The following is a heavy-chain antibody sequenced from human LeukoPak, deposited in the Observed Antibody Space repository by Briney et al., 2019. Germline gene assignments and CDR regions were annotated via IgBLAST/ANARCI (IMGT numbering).Heavy chain of an antibody. CDR2: IIPIFGTA. D-gene: IGHD3-22*01. CDR3: AGHYYDSSGYYFSFDY. V-gene: IGHV1-69*13. J-gene: IGHJ4*02. CDR1: GGTFSSYA. Sequence: ASVKVSCKASGGTFSSYAISWVRQAPGQGLEWMGGIIPIFGTANYAQKFQGRVTITADESTSTAYMELSSLRSEDMAVYYCAGHYYDSSGYYFSFDYWGQGTLVTVSS.